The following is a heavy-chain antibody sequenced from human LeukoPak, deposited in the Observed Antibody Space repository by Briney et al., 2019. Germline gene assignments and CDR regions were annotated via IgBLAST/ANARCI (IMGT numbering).Heavy chain of an antibody. CDR1: GFTFSSYE. J-gene: IGHJ3*02. D-gene: IGHD2-21*02. CDR2: ISSSGSTI. Sequence: GGSLRLSCAASGFTFSSYEMNWVRQAPGKGLEWVSYISSSGSTIYYADSVKGRFTISRDNAKNSLYLQMNSLRAEDTAVYYCASIVVVTATNAGAFDIWGQGTMVTVSS. V-gene: IGHV3-48*03. CDR3: ASIVVVTATNAGAFDI.